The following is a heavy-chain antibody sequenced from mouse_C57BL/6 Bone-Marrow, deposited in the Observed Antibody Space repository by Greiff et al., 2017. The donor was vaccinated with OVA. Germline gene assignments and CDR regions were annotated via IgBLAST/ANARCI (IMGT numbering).Heavy chain of an antibody. CDR1: GFTFSSYA. D-gene: IGHD1-1*01. CDR3: AREGYYYGSSSFDY. Sequence: VTLIESGGCLVKPGGSLKLSCAASGFTFSSYAMSWVRQTPEKRLEWVATISDGGSYTYYPDNVKGRFTISRDNAKNNLYLQMSHLKSEDTAMYYCAREGYYYGSSSFDYWGQGTTLTVSS. J-gene: IGHJ2*01. CDR2: ISDGGSYT. V-gene: IGHV5-4*01.